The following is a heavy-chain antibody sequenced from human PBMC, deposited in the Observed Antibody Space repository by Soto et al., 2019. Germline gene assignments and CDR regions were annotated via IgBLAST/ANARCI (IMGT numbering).Heavy chain of an antibody. CDR1: GGTFSSYA. D-gene: IGHD2-2*01. CDR3: AVRKRGVDIVVVPAAGYYYYYGMDV. CDR2: IIPIFGTA. Sequence: SVKVSCKASGGTFSSYAISWVRQAPGQGLEWMGGIIPIFGTANYAQKFQGRVTITADESTSTAYMELSSLRSEDTAVYYCAVRKRGVDIVVVPAAGYYYYYGMDVWGQGTTVTVSS. J-gene: IGHJ6*02. V-gene: IGHV1-69*13.